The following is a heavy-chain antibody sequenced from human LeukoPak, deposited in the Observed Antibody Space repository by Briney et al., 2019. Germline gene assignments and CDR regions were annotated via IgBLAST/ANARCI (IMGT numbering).Heavy chain of an antibody. V-gene: IGHV3-23*01. J-gene: IGHJ4*02. CDR3: AILPRRGYCSITSCYAVDY. Sequence: GGSLRLSCAASGFTFSSYAMSWVRQAPGKGLEWVSAISGSGGSTYYADSVKGRFTISRDNSKNTLYLQMNSLRAEDTAVYYCAILPRRGYCSITSCYAVDYWGQGTLVTVSS. CDR2: ISGSGGST. CDR1: GFTFSSYA. D-gene: IGHD2-2*01.